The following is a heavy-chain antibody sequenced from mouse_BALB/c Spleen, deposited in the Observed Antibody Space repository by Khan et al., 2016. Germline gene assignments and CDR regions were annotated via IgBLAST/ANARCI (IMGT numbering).Heavy chain of an antibody. CDR2: IFYSGST. J-gene: IGHJ1*01. V-gene: IGHV3-2*02. CDR1: GYSITSDYA. CDR3: AGGDWYFDV. Sequence: EVQLQESGPGLVKPSQSLSLTCTVTGYSITSDYAWSWIRQFPGNKLEWMGYIFYSGSTTYNPSLKSRISITRDTSKNQFFLQLNSVTTEDTATYYCAGGDWYFDVWGAGTTVTVSS.